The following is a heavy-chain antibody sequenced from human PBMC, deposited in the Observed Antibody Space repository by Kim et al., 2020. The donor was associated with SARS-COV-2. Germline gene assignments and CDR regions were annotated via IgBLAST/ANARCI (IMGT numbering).Heavy chain of an antibody. CDR1: GYTFTGYY. V-gene: IGHV1-2*04. Sequence: ASVKVSCKASGYTFTGYYMHWVRQAPGQGLEWMGWINPNSGGTNYAQKFQGWVTMTRDTSISTAYMELSRLRSDDTAVYYCARSRVTMVRGVTYYYGMDVWGQGTTVTVSS. J-gene: IGHJ6*02. CDR2: INPNSGGT. CDR3: ARSRVTMVRGVTYYYGMDV. D-gene: IGHD3-10*01.